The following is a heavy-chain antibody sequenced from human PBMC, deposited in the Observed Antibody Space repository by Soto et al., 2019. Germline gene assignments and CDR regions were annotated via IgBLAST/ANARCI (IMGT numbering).Heavy chain of an antibody. CDR1: GFTFSSYG. V-gene: IGHV3-30*18. D-gene: IGHD2-2*01. CDR3: AKGGPRVPAAMCDY. J-gene: IGHJ4*02. Sequence: QVQLVESGGGVVQPGRSLRLSCAASGFTFSSYGMHWVRQAPGKGLEWVAVISYDGSNKYYADSVKGRFTISRDNSKNTLYLQMNSLRAEDTAVYYCAKGGPRVPAAMCDYWGQGTLVTVSS. CDR2: ISYDGSNK.